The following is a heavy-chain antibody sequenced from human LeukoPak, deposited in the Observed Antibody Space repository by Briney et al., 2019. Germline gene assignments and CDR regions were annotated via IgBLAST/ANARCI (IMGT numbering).Heavy chain of an antibody. Sequence: SETLSLTCTVSGGSISSGSYYWSWIRQPPGKGLEWIGYIYYSGSTNYNPSLKSRVTISVDTSKNQFSLKLSSVTAADTAVYYCARDRYYYDSSGSTYYGMDVWGQGTTVTVSS. J-gene: IGHJ6*02. CDR3: ARDRYYYDSSGSTYYGMDV. V-gene: IGHV4-61*01. CDR1: GGSISSGSYY. CDR2: IYYSGST. D-gene: IGHD3-22*01.